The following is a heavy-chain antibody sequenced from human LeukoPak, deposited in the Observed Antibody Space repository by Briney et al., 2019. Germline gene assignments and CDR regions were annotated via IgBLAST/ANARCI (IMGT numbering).Heavy chain of an antibody. V-gene: IGHV3-30*18. Sequence: GGSLRLSCAASGFTFSSYGMHWVRQAPGKGLEWVAVISSDGSNKYYADSVKGRFTISRDNSKNTLYLQMNSLRAEDTAVYYCAKGYSSGWYPRPDYWGQGTLVTVSS. CDR2: ISSDGSNK. D-gene: IGHD6-19*01. CDR3: AKGYSSGWYPRPDY. J-gene: IGHJ4*02. CDR1: GFTFSSYG.